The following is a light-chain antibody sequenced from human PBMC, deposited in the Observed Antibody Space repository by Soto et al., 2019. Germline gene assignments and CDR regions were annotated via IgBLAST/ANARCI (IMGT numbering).Light chain of an antibody. CDR1: SSNIGAGYD. CDR3: QSFDGSLSGWV. Sequence: QSVLTQPPSVSGAPGQRVTISCTGGSSNIGAGYDVHWYQQLPGTAPKLLVSGNTNRPSGVPDRFSGSKSGTSASLAITGLQAEDEADYYCQSFDGSLSGWVFGGGTKLTVL. CDR2: GNT. V-gene: IGLV1-40*01. J-gene: IGLJ3*02.